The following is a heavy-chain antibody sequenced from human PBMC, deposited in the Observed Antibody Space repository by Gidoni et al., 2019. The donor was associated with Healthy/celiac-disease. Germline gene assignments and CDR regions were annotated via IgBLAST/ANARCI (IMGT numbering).Heavy chain of an antibody. CDR3: ARDDDSSGTGSPPWSAFDI. Sequence: QVQLVESGGGVVQPGRSLRLSCAASGFTFSSYAMHWVRQAPGKGLEWVAVISYDGSNKYYADSVKGRFTISRDNSKNTLYLQMNSLRAEDTAVYYCARDDDSSGTGSPPWSAFDIWGQGTMVTVSS. J-gene: IGHJ3*02. D-gene: IGHD3-22*01. CDR1: GFTFSSYA. CDR2: ISYDGSNK. V-gene: IGHV3-30-3*01.